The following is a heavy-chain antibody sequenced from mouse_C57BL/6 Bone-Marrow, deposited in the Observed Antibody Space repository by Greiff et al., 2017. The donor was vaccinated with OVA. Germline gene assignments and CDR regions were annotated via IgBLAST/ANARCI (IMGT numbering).Heavy chain of an antibody. CDR2: IDPSDSYT. CDR3: ARSHYYGSSYLDD. J-gene: IGHJ2*01. V-gene: IGHV1-69*01. CDR1: GYTFTSYW. D-gene: IGHD1-1*01. Sequence: QVHVKQPGAELVMPGASVKLSCKASGYTFTSYWMHWVKQRPGQGLEWIGEIDPSDSYTNYNQKFKGKSTLTVDKSSSTAYMQLSSLTSEDSAVYYCARSHYYGSSYLDDWGKGTTLTVSS.